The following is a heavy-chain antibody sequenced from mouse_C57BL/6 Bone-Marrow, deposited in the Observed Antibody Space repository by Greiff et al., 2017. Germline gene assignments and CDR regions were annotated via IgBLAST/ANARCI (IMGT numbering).Heavy chain of an antibody. J-gene: IGHJ4*01. V-gene: IGHV5-4*03. CDR1: GFTFSSYA. CDR2: ISDGGSYT. D-gene: IGHD1-1*01. CDR3: ARGGPVVARDYYAMDY. Sequence: EVKLVESGGGLVKPGGSLKLSCAASGFTFSSYAMSWVRQTPEKRLEWVATISDGGSYTYYPDNVKGRFTISRDNAKNNLYLQMSHLKYEDTAMYYCARGGPVVARDYYAMDYWGQGTSVTVSS.